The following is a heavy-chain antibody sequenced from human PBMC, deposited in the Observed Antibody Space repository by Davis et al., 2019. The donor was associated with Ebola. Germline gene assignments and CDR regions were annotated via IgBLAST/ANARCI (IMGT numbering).Heavy chain of an antibody. CDR3: ARGRGYSYGYLYFQH. D-gene: IGHD5-18*01. J-gene: IGHJ1*01. CDR1: GGSFSGYY. V-gene: IGHV4-34*01. CDR2: INHSGST. Sequence: MPSETLSLTCAVYGGSFSGYYWSWIRQPPGKGLEWIGEINHSGSTNYNPSLKSRVTISVDTSKNQFSLKLSSVTAADTAVYYCARGRGYSYGYLYFQHWGQGTLVTVSS.